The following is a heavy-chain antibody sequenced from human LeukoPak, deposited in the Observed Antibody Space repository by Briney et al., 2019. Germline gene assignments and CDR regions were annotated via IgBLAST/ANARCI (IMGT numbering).Heavy chain of an antibody. CDR2: IKQDGSEK. D-gene: IGHD7-27*01. CDR1: GFTFSSYW. J-gene: IGHJ4*02. V-gene: IGHV3-7*01. CDR3: ARDKMTGDSYFDY. Sequence: PGGSLRLSCAASGFTFSSYWMSWVRQAPGKGLEWVAHIKQDGSEKNYVDSVKGRFTTSRDNAKNSLLLQMDGLRAEDTAVYYCARDKMTGDSYFDYWGQGILVTVSS.